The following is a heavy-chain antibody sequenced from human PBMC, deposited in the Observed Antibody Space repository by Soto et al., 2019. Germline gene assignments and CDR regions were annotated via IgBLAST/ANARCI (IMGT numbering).Heavy chain of an antibody. Sequence: QVQLQESGPGLVKPSETLSLTCTVSGASITQYYWNWIRQSPGKGLEWIVSVSSTGSTVFNPSLTSRVTVSLDTSKNQFSLTLNSVTAADTAVYYCAIGGGSPYHNHEFDFWGQGTLVTVSS. CDR3: AIGGGSPYHNHEFDF. CDR2: VSSTGST. D-gene: IGHD6-13*01. V-gene: IGHV4-59*01. CDR1: GASITQYY. J-gene: IGHJ4*02.